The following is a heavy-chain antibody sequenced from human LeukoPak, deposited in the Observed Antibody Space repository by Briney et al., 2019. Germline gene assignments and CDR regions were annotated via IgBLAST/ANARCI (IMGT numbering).Heavy chain of an antibody. D-gene: IGHD3-16*02. CDR2: IYTSGST. CDR1: GGSISSYY. CDR3: ARSLVSPDYYYFDY. V-gene: IGHV4-4*09. J-gene: IGHJ4*02. Sequence: SETLSLTCTVSGGSISSYYWSWIRQPPGKGLEGIGYIYTSGSTNYNPSLKSRVTISVDTSKNQFSMKLSSVTAADTAVYYCARSLVSPDYYYFDYWGQGTLVTVSS.